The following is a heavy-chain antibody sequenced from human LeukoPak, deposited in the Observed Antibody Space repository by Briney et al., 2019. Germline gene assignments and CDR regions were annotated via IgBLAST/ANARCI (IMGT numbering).Heavy chain of an antibody. Sequence: KASETLSLTCAVSGYSISSGYSWGWIRQPPGKGLEWIGGIYQSGNTFYNPSLKSRVTISVETSKNQFTLKLGSVTAADTAVYYCAGGFFEMNTIRPFPFDLWGQGTLVTVSS. D-gene: IGHD5-24*01. V-gene: IGHV4-38-2*01. CDR2: IYQSGNT. CDR1: GYSISSGYS. CDR3: AGGFFEMNTIRPFPFDL. J-gene: IGHJ4*02.